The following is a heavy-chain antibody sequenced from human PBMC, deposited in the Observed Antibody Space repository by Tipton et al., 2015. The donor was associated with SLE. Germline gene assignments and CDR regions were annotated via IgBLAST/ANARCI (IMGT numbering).Heavy chain of an antibody. CDR3: ARRRGQQLVRGWYFDL. CDR1: GGSFSGYY. CDR2: INHSGST. V-gene: IGHV4-34*01. J-gene: IGHJ2*01. Sequence: TLSLTCAVYGGSFSGYYWSWIRPPPGKGLEWIGEINHSGSTNYNPSLKSRVTISVDTSKNQFSLKLSSVTAADTAVYYCARRRGQQLVRGWYFDLWGRGTLVTVSS. D-gene: IGHD6-13*01.